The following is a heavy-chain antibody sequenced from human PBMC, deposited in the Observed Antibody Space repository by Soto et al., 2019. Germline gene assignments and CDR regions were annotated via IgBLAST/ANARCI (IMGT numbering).Heavy chain of an antibody. Sequence: EVQLLESGGGLVQPGGSLRLSCAASGSTFSSYAMSWVRQAPGKGLEWVSTIRGSGSSTYYADSVKGRFTISRDNSKNTLYLHMNSLRAEDTAVYYCAKERAVAGFDYWGQGTLVTVSS. CDR2: IRGSGSST. CDR3: AKERAVAGFDY. D-gene: IGHD6-19*01. J-gene: IGHJ4*02. V-gene: IGHV3-23*01. CDR1: GSTFSSYA.